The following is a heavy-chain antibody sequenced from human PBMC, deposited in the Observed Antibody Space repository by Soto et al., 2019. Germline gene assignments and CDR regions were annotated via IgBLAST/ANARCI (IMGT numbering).Heavy chain of an antibody. D-gene: IGHD6-19*01. CDR3: ARIYSSGWLPFDY. J-gene: IGHJ4*02. CDR1: GGSISSSSYY. Sequence: PSETLSLTCTVSGGSISSSSYYWGWIRQPPGKCLEWIGSIYYSVSTYYNPSLKSRVTISVDTSKNQFSLKLSSVTAADTAVYYCARIYSSGWLPFDYWGQGTLVTVSS. V-gene: IGHV4-39*01. CDR2: IYYSVST.